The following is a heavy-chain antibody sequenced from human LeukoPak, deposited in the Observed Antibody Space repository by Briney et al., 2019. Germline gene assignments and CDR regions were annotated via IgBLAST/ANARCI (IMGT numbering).Heavy chain of an antibody. J-gene: IGHJ4*02. CDR3: ARGPPNWGYDY. D-gene: IGHD7-27*01. V-gene: IGHV1-8*01. CDR1: GYIFTTYD. CDR2: MSPNSGDT. Sequence: EASVKVSCKTSGYIFTTYDINWVRQATGQRPEWMGWMSPNSGDTGYAQKFQDRVTMTRNTSISTAYMELSSLRSDDTAVYYCARGPPNWGYDYWGPGTLVTVSS.